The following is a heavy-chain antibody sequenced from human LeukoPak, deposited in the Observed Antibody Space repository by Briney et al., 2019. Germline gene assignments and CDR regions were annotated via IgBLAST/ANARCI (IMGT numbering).Heavy chain of an antibody. V-gene: IGHV3-33*01. D-gene: IGHD6-13*01. CDR3: GRDGTIAAAGADWFDP. Sequence: RSGGSLRLSCAASGFTFRNYGMHWVRQAPGKGLEWVAVIWYDGSSKYYGDSVKGRFTISRDNSKNTLYLQMNSVRAEDTAVYYCGRDGTIAAAGADWFDPWGQGTLVTVSS. CDR1: GFTFRNYG. CDR2: IWYDGSSK. J-gene: IGHJ5*02.